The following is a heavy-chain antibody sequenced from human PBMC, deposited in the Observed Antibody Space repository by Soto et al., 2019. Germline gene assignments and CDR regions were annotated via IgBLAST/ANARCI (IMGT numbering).Heavy chain of an antibody. Sequence: GGSLRLSCAASGFTFSSYWMSWVRQAPGKGLEWVANIKQDGSEKYYVDSVKGRFTIARDNAKNSLYLQMNSLRAEDTAVYYCARLPYGDLSDYWGQGTLVTVSS. D-gene: IGHD3-16*02. CDR1: GFTFSSYW. J-gene: IGHJ4*02. CDR2: IKQDGSEK. V-gene: IGHV3-7*03. CDR3: ARLPYGDLSDY.